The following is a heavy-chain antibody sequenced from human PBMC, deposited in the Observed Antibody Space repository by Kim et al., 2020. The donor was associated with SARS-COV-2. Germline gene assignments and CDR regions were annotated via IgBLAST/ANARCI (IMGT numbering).Heavy chain of an antibody. CDR3: ARDLRIGSGYYDPPTTSIHYYGMDV. J-gene: IGHJ6*02. CDR1: GFTFSDYY. D-gene: IGHD3-22*01. CDR2: ISSSSSYT. V-gene: IGHV3-11*05. Sequence: GGSLRLSCAASGFTFSDYYMSWIRQAPGKGLEWVSYISSSSSYTNYADSVKGRFTISRDNAKNSLYLQMNSLRAEDTAVYYCARDLRIGSGYYDPPTTSIHYYGMDVWGQGTTVTVSS.